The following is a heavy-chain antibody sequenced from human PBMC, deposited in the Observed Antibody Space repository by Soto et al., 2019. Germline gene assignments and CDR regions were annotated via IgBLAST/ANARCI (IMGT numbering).Heavy chain of an antibody. Sequence: PSETLSLTCTVSGGSISSYYWTWIRQPPGKGLEWIGYIYYSGSTNYNSSLKSRVTISVDTSNNQFSLKLTSVTAADTAVYYCARGYGSGSYPFDYWGQGAPVTVSS. V-gene: IGHV4-59*08. CDR2: IYYSGST. D-gene: IGHD3-10*01. J-gene: IGHJ4*02. CDR1: GGSISSYY. CDR3: ARGYGSGSYPFDY.